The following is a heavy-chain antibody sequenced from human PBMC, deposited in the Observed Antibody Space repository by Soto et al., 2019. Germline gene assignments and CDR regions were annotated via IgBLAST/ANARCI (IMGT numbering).Heavy chain of an antibody. Sequence: QLQLQESGPGLVKPSETLSLNCTVSGDSIYGPIYHWGWIRQTPGKGLEWIGAINDGGSNYYNPSLKSPATISVDASKHQFSLIPITVTAADTAIYYCARRQATSFSGGNNHVDFWGQGTLVTVSS. J-gene: IGHJ4*02. D-gene: IGHD6-19*01. CDR1: GDSIYGPIYH. CDR2: INDGGSN. CDR3: ARRQATSFSGGNNHVDF. V-gene: IGHV4-39*01.